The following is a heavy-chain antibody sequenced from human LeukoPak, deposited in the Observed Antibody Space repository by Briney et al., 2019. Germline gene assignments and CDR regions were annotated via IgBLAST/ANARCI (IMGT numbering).Heavy chain of an antibody. CDR1: GGSISSTNW. CDR2: ISLTGES. D-gene: IGHD1-26*01. Sequence: SHTLSLTFGVSGGSISSTNWLSWVRQTPGQGLARIGEISLTGESNYYPCLNAQVTMSIEWSSNQLSLALPSVTPAYTAIYYFSRESGAFCPFGYWGQGTLVIV. J-gene: IGHJ4*02. CDR3: SRESGAFCPFGY. V-gene: IGHV4/OR15-8*02.